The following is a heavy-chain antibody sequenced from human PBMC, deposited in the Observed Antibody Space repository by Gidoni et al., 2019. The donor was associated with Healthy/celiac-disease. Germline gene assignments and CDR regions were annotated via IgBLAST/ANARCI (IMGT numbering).Heavy chain of an antibody. Sequence: QVQLVESGGCVVQPGRSLRLSCAASGFTFSSYGMHWVRQAPGKGMEWVAVIWYDGSNKYYADSVKGRFTISRDNSKNTLYLQMNSLRAEDTAVYYCARDAGAIAVAGLDYWGQGTLVTVSS. CDR1: GFTFSSYG. J-gene: IGHJ4*02. V-gene: IGHV3-33*01. D-gene: IGHD6-19*01. CDR2: IWYDGSNK. CDR3: ARDAGAIAVAGLDY.